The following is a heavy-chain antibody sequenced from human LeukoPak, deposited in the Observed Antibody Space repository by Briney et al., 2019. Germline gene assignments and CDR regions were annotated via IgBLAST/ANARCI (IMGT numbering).Heavy chain of an antibody. CDR3: AKSGYITIFGVVSHFDY. Sequence: SGGSLRLSCAASGFTFSSYAMSWVRQAPGKGLEWVSAISGSGGSTYYADSVKGRFTISRDNSKSTLYLQLNSLRAEDTAVYYCAKSGYITIFGVVSHFDYWGQGTLVTVSS. D-gene: IGHD3-3*01. CDR1: GFTFSSYA. V-gene: IGHV3-23*01. J-gene: IGHJ4*02. CDR2: ISGSGGST.